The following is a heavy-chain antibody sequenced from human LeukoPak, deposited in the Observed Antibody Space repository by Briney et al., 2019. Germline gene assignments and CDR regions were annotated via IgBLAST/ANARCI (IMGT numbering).Heavy chain of an antibody. CDR1: GFTFSRYW. J-gene: IGHJ4*02. V-gene: IGHV3-7*01. CDR3: ARDMSFRC. CDR2: IKQDGSEK. D-gene: IGHD3-16*01. Sequence: GGSLRLSREASGFTFSRYWMSWVRQAPGKGLEWVASIKQDGSEKNYVDSMKGRFTISRDNAKNSLYLQMNSLRAEDTAVYYCARDMSFRCWGQGTLVTVSS.